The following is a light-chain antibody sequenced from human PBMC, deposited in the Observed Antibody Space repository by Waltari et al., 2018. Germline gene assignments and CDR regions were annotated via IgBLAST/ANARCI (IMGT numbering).Light chain of an antibody. Sequence: QSALTQPPSVSKSLGQSVTISCTGTSSEIGGYNGVSWYQQHSDTAPRLLIYEVSKRPSGVSDRFSGSKSGNTASLTISGLQAEDEADYYCGSYRSGSTYIFGAGTRLTVL. CDR1: SSEIGGYNG. CDR3: GSYRSGSTYI. CDR2: EVS. J-gene: IGLJ1*01. V-gene: IGLV2-18*02.